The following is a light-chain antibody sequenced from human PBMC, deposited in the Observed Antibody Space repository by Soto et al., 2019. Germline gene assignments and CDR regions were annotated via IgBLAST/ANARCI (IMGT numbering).Light chain of an antibody. J-gene: IGLJ3*02. V-gene: IGLV1-47*01. Sequence: QSVLTQPPSASGTPGQRVTIACSGSSSNIGSNYVYWYQQLPGTAPKLLIYRNNQRPSGVPDRFSGSKSGTSAYLAISWLRSEDEADYYCAAWDDSLSGWVFGGGTKLTVL. CDR2: RNN. CDR3: AAWDDSLSGWV. CDR1: SSNIGSNY.